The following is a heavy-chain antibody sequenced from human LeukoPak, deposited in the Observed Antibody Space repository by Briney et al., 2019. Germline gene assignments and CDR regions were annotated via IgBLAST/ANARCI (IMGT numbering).Heavy chain of an antibody. D-gene: IGHD3-22*01. CDR3: ARGAEPNYYDSSGYYSD. CDR1: DYTFTSYG. CDR2: ISAYNGNT. V-gene: IGHV1-18*01. J-gene: IGHJ4*01. Sequence: ASVKVSCKASDYTFTSYGVSWVRQAPGQGLEWMGWISAYNGNTNYAQKLQGRLTMTADTSTSTAYMELRSLRSDDTAVYYCARGAEPNYYDSSGYYSDWGQGTLVTVSS.